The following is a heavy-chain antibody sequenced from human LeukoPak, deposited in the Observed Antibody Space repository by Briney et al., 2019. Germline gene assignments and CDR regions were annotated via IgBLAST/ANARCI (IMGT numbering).Heavy chain of an antibody. Sequence: ASVKVSCKASGYTFTGYYMHWVRQAPGQGLGWMGWMNPNSGNTGYAQKFQGRVTMTRNTSISTAYMELSSLRSEDTAVYYCARGLSAATYYYDSSCDYWGQGTLVTVSS. CDR3: ARGLSAATYYYDSSCDY. D-gene: IGHD3-22*01. V-gene: IGHV1-8*02. J-gene: IGHJ4*02. CDR2: MNPNSGNT. CDR1: GYTFTGYY.